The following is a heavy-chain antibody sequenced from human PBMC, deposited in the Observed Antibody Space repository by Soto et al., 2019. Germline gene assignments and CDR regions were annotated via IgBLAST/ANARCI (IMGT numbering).Heavy chain of an antibody. CDR2: IDPSDSQT. J-gene: IGHJ4*02. D-gene: IGHD3-22*01. CDR1: GYSFAGYW. V-gene: IGHV5-10-1*01. CDR3: ARQIYDSDTGPNFQYYFDS. Sequence: PGESLKISCKGSGYSFAGYWITCVRQKPGKGLEWMGRIDPSDSQTYYSPSFRGHVTISFTKSITTVFLQWSSLRASDTAMYYCARQIYDSDTGPNFQYYFDSWGQGTPVTVSS.